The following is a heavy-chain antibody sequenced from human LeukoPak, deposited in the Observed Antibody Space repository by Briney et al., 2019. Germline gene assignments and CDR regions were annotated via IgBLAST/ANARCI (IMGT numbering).Heavy chain of an antibody. V-gene: IGHV3-48*02. J-gene: IGHJ4*02. CDR1: GFTFNTYR. CDR2: ISSGGNTI. D-gene: IGHD1-26*01. CDR3: ARGSYYAPYYFDY. Sequence: GGSLRLSCAASGFTFNTYRMNWVRQAPGKGLEWLSYISSGGNTIFYADSVKGRFTISRDNAKNSLFLQVNSLRDEDTAVYYCARGSYYAPYYFDYWGQGTLVSVSS.